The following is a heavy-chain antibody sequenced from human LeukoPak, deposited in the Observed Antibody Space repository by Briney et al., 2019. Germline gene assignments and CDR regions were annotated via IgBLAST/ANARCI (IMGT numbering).Heavy chain of an antibody. CDR1: GFTFSNYA. CDR2: ISSSSSYI. CDR3: ARLAAAGFDY. D-gene: IGHD6-13*01. Sequence: GRSLRLSCAASGFTFSNYAMHWVRQAPGKGLEWVSSISSSSSYIYYADSVKGRFIISRDNAKNSLYLQMNSLRAEDTAVYYCARLAAAGFDYWGQGTLVTVSS. V-gene: IGHV3-21*01. J-gene: IGHJ4*02.